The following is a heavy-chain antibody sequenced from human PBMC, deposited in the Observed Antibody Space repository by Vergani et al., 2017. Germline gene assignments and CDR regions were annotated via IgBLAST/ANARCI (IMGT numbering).Heavy chain of an antibody. CDR2: INPSGGST. J-gene: IGHJ4*02. D-gene: IGHD5-24*01. V-gene: IGHV1-46*01. Sequence: QVQLVQSGAEVKKPGASVKVSCKASGYTFTSYYMHWVQQAPGQGLEWMGIINPSGGSTSYAQKFQGRVTMTRDTSTSPVYMELSSLRSEDTAVYYCARDRTDGYPDYWGQGTLVTVSS. CDR3: ARDRTDGYPDY. CDR1: GYTFTSYY.